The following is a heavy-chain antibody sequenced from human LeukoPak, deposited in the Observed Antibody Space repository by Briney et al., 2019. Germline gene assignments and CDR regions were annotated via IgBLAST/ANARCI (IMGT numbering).Heavy chain of an antibody. CDR2: INHSGST. J-gene: IGHJ5*02. CDR3: ARGQRLLRYFGWHTALYNWFDH. D-gene: IGHD3-9*01. V-gene: IGHV4-34*01. CDR1: GGSFSGYY. Sequence: PSETLSLTCAVYGGSFSGYYWSWIRQPPGKGLDWIGEINHSGSTNYNPSLKSRVTISLNTSKNQFSLKLSSVTAADTAVYYCARGQRLLRYFGWHTALYNWFDHWGQGTLVTVSS.